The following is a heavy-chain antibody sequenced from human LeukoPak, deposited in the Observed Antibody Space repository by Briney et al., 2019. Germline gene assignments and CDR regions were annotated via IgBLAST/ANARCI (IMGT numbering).Heavy chain of an antibody. Sequence: GGSLRLSCAASGFTFSSYWMSWVRQAPGKGLEWVANIKQDGSEKYYVDSVKGRFTTSRGNAKNSLYMQMNSLRAEDTAVYYCGLYSSSQTAMDVWGQGTAVTVSS. CDR1: GFTFSSYW. D-gene: IGHD2-2*01. CDR2: IKQDGSEK. J-gene: IGHJ6*02. CDR3: GLYSSSQTAMDV. V-gene: IGHV3-7*01.